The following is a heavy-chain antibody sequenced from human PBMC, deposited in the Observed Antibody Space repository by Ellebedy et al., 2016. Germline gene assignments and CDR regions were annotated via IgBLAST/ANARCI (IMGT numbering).Heavy chain of an antibody. J-gene: IGHJ4*02. CDR1: GGTFSSYA. CDR2: IIPIFGTA. V-gene: IGHV1-69*13. CDR3: ARAGSNYYDSSGYLGY. D-gene: IGHD3-22*01. Sequence: ASVKVSCKASGGTFSSYAISWVRQAPGQGLEWMGGIIPIFGTANYAQKFQGRVTITADESTSTAYMELSSLRSEDTAVYYCARAGSNYYDSSGYLGYWGQGTLVTVSS.